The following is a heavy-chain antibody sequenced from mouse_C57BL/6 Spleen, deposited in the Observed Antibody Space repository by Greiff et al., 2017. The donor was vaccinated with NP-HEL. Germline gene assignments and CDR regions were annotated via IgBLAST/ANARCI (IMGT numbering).Heavy chain of an antibody. CDR1: GYTFTNYW. CDR2: IYPGGGYT. J-gene: IGHJ4*01. CDR3: ARWGYDRDYAMDY. Sequence: VQLQQSGAELVRPGTSVKMSCKASGYTFTNYWIGWAKQRPGHGLEWIGDIYPGGGYTNYNEKFKGKATLTADKSSSTAYMQFSSLTSEDSAIYYCARWGYDRDYAMDYWGQGTSVTVSS. D-gene: IGHD2-2*01. V-gene: IGHV1-63*01.